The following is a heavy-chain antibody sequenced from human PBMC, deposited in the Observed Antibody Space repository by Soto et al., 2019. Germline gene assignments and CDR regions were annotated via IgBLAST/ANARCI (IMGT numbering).Heavy chain of an antibody. CDR1: GFTLSEHY. Sequence: QVQLVESGGGVVKPGGSLRLSCAASGFTLSEHYMSWIRQAPGKGLEWVSYISDSGGYTNYADSVKGRFTISRDNAKNSLYLQMNSRRAEDTAVYYCARGNVGATGWFDPWGQGTLVTVSS. J-gene: IGHJ5*02. CDR3: ARGNVGATGWFDP. CDR2: ISDSGGYT. D-gene: IGHD1-26*01. V-gene: IGHV3-11*06.